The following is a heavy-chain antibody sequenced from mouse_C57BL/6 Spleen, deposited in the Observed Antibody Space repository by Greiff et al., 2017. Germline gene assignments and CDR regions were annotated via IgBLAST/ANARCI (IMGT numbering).Heavy chain of an antibody. CDR3: AREEGYGFAD. V-gene: IGHV14-3*01. D-gene: IGHD2-2*01. CDR1: GFNIKNTY. Sequence: VQLQQSVAELVRPGASVKLSCTASGFNIKNTYMNWVKQRPEQGLEWIGRIDPANGNTKYAPKFQGKATITADTSSNTAYMQLSSLTSEDTAIYCCAREEGYGFADRGQGTLVTVSA. J-gene: IGHJ3*01. CDR2: IDPANGNT.